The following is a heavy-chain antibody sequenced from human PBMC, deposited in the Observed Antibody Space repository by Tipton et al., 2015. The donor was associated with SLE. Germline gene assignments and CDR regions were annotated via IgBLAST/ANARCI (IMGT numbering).Heavy chain of an antibody. Sequence: TLSLTCTVSGGSLSETIYYWGWIRQPPGKGLEWIGSIYYSGSTNYNPSFKSRVTISVDASRNQFSLKLSSVTAADTAVYYCARAQGEMDAFDLWGQGTMVTVSS. V-gene: IGHV4-39*07. J-gene: IGHJ3*01. CDR3: ARAQGEMDAFDL. CDR1: GGSLSETIYY. CDR2: IYYSGST. D-gene: IGHD3-10*01.